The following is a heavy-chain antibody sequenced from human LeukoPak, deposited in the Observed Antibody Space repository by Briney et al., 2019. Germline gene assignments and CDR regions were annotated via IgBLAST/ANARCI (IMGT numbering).Heavy chain of an antibody. J-gene: IGHJ6*03. CDR1: GLTFSNYW. V-gene: IGHV3-23*01. CDR3: AKVGGYDYDYYYYMDV. D-gene: IGHD5-12*01. CDR2: ISGSGGST. Sequence: GGSLRLSCAASGLTFSNYWMSWVRQAPGKGLEWVSAISGSGGSTYYADSVKGRFTISRDNSKNTLYLQMNSLRAEDTAVYYCAKVGGYDYDYYYYMDVWGKGTTVTISS.